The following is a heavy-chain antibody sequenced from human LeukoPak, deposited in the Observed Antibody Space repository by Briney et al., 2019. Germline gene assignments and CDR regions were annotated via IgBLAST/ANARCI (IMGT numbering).Heavy chain of an antibody. D-gene: IGHD2-2*01. Sequence: PGGSLRLSCAASGFTFSSYSMNWVRQAPGKGLEWVSSISSSSSYIYYADSVKGRFTISRDNAKNSLYLQMNSLRAEDTAVYYCARDCSSAICYAAFDHWGQGTLVTVSS. CDR3: ARDCSSAICYAAFDH. V-gene: IGHV3-21*01. CDR1: GFTFSSYS. J-gene: IGHJ4*02. CDR2: ISSSSSYI.